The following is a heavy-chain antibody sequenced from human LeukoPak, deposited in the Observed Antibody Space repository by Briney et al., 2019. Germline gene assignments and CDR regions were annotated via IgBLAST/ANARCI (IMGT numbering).Heavy chain of an antibody. J-gene: IGHJ6*02. CDR3: AGYCSSTSCYNDYYYYGMDV. V-gene: IGHV3-11*01. CDR1: GFTFSDYY. CDR2: ISSSGSTI. Sequence: GGSLRLSCAASGFTFSDYYMSWIRQAPGKGLEWVSYISSSGSTIYYADSVKGRFTISRDNAKNSLYLQMNSLRAEDTAVYYCAGYCSSTSCYNDYYYYGMDVWAQGTTVTVSS. D-gene: IGHD2-2*02.